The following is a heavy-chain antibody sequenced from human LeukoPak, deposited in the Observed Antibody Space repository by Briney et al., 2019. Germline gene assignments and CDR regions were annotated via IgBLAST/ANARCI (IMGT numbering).Heavy chain of an antibody. Sequence: GGSLRLSCAASGFTFSSYWMHWVRQAPGKGLVWVSRINSDGSSTNYADSVKGRFTNSRDNAKNTLYLQMNSLRAEDTAIYYCARAVYYSNYLGYWGQGTLVTVSS. CDR1: GFTFSSYW. CDR2: INSDGSST. J-gene: IGHJ4*01. CDR3: ARAVYYSNYLGY. D-gene: IGHD3-10*01. V-gene: IGHV3-74*01.